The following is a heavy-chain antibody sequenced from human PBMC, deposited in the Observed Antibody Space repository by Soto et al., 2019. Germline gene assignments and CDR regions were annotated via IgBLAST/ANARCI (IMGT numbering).Heavy chain of an antibody. J-gene: IGHJ4*02. Sequence: EVQLVESGGGLVQPGGSLKLSCAASGFTFSDSAMHWVRQASGKGLEWVGRIRSTANNYATAYAASVKGRFTISRDDSKNTAYLQMNSLKTEDTAVYYCTRHSIDCWGQGTLVTVSS. CDR1: GFTFSDSA. V-gene: IGHV3-73*01. CDR3: TRHSIDC. CDR2: IRSTANNYAT.